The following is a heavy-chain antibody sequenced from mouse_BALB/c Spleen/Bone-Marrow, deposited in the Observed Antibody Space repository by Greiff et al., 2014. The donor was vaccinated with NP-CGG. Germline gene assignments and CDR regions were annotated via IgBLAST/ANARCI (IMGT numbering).Heavy chain of an antibody. J-gene: IGHJ3*01. CDR3: ARDHFYSGNYEFAY. Sequence: VQLQQSGAELVKPGAPVKLSRKASGYTFTSYWMNWVKQRPGRGLEWIGRIDPSDSETHYNQKFKDKATLTVDKSSSTAYIQLSSLTSEDSAVYYCARDHFYSGNYEFAYWGQGTLVTVSA. V-gene: IGHV1-69*02. D-gene: IGHD2-1*01. CDR1: GYTFTSYW. CDR2: IDPSDSET.